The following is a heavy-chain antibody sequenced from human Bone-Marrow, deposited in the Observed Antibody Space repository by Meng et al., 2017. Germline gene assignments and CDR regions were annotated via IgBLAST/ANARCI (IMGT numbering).Heavy chain of an antibody. CDR1: GFTFSSYA. V-gene: IGHV3-30*07. J-gene: IGHJ5*02. Sequence: QVRLVESGGGVVQPGRPLSPSCAASGFTFSSYAMHWVRQAPGKGLEWVSVMYSGGDTHYTDSVKGRFTISRDNSKNTLYLQMDNLRAEDTAVYYCATGETRYWFDPWGQGTLVTVSS. CDR2: MYSGGDT. CDR3: ATGETRYWFDP. D-gene: IGHD1-26*01.